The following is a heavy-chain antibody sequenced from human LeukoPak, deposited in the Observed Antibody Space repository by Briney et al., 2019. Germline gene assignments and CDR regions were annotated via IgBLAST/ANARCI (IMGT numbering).Heavy chain of an antibody. Sequence: SETLSLTCTVSGGSISSGGYYWSWIRQHPGKGLEWIGYIYYSGSTYYNPSLKSRVTISVDTSKNQFSLKLSSVTAGDTAVYYCAAQDVNWFDPWGQGTLVTVSS. CDR1: GGSISSGGYY. CDR3: AAQDVNWFDP. J-gene: IGHJ5*02. D-gene: IGHD2-15*01. CDR2: IYYSGST. V-gene: IGHV4-31*03.